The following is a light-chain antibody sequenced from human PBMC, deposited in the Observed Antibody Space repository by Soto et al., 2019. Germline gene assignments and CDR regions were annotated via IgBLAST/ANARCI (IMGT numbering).Light chain of an antibody. V-gene: IGLV3-1*01. CDR1: RLGDKY. CDR3: QTWDRTTVV. J-gene: IGLJ3*02. CDR2: QDT. Sequence: SYELTQPPSVSVSPGQTATITCSGDRLGDKYASWYQQKPGQSPVLVIYQDTNRPSGIPERFSGSNSGNTATLTISATQAMDEAEYYCQTWDRTTVVFGGGTQLTVL.